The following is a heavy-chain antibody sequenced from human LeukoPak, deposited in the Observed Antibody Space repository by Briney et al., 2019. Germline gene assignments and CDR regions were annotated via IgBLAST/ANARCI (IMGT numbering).Heavy chain of an antibody. CDR3: AKEKKSGGWPIDY. J-gene: IGHJ4*02. Sequence: PGGSLRLSCAASGFTFSSYWMHWVRHTPGKGLVWVSRIDTDGTGTSYADSVRGRFTFSRDNSKNTLYLQMNSLRADDTAVYHCAKEKKSGGWPIDYWGQGALVTVSS. CDR1: GFTFSSYW. V-gene: IGHV3-74*01. D-gene: IGHD2-15*01. CDR2: IDTDGTGT.